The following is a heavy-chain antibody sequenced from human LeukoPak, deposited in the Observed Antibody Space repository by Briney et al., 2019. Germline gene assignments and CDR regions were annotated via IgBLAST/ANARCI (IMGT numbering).Heavy chain of an antibody. CDR1: GYTFTSYG. CDR3: ARSPRPEDYGDSTFGY. V-gene: IGHV1-18*01. Sequence: ASVTVSCKASGYTFTSYGISWVRQDPGQGLEWMGWISAYNGNTNYAQKLQGRVTMTTDTSTSTAYMELRSLRSDDTAVYYCARSPRPEDYGDSTFGYWGQGTLDTVSS. CDR2: ISAYNGNT. D-gene: IGHD4-17*01. J-gene: IGHJ4*02.